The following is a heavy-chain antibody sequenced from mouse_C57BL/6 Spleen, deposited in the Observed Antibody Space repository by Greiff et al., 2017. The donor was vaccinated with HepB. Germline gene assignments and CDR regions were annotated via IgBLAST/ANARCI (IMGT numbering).Heavy chain of an antibody. D-gene: IGHD2-1*01. J-gene: IGHJ3*01. CDR2: ISNGGGST. CDR1: GFTFSDYY. CDR3: ARPGYYGNQAWFAY. V-gene: IGHV5-12*01. Sequence: EVKLMESGGGLVQPGGSLKLSCAASGFTFSDYYMYWVRQTPEKRLEWVAYISNGGGSTYYPDTVKGRFTISRDNAKNTLYLQMSRLKSEDTAMYYCARPGYYGNQAWFAYWGQGTLVTVSA.